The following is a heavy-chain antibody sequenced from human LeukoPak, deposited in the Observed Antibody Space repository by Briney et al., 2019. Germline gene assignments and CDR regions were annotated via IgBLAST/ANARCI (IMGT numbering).Heavy chain of an antibody. CDR2: IRSKANNYAT. Sequence: PGGSLRLSCAASGFTLSGSAMHWVRQASGKGLEWVGRIRSKANNYATAYAASVKGRFTISRDDSKNTAYLQINSLITEDTAVYYCTRRFSDDSSGYFSYWGLGTLVTVSS. CDR1: GFTLSGSA. D-gene: IGHD3-22*01. J-gene: IGHJ4*02. CDR3: TRRFSDDSSGYFSY. V-gene: IGHV3-73*01.